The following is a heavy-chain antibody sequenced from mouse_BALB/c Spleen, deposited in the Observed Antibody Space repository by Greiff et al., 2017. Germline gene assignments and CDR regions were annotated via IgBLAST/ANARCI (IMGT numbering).Heavy chain of an antibody. D-gene: IGHD2-1*01. Sequence: DVKLVESGGGLVQPGGSRKLSCAASGFTFSSFGMHWVRQAPEKGLEWVAYISSGSSTIYYADTVKGRFTISRDNPKNTLFLQMTSLRSEDTAMYDCARYGNYAMDYWGQGTSVTVSS. V-gene: IGHV5-17*02. CDR3: ARYGNYAMDY. CDR1: GFTFSSFG. J-gene: IGHJ4*01. CDR2: ISSGSSTI.